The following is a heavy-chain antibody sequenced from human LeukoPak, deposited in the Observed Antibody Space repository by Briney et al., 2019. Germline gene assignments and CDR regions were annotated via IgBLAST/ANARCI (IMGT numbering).Heavy chain of an antibody. D-gene: IGHD4-23*01. V-gene: IGHV3-48*04. CDR2: ISSSSSTI. Sequence: TGGSLRLSCAASGFTFSSYSMNWVRQAPGKGLEWVSYISSSSSTIYYADSVKGRFTISRDNAKNSLYLQMNSLRAEDTAVYYCAREDYGGNSRWFDPWGQGTLVTVSS. CDR1: GFTFSSYS. CDR3: AREDYGGNSRWFDP. J-gene: IGHJ5*02.